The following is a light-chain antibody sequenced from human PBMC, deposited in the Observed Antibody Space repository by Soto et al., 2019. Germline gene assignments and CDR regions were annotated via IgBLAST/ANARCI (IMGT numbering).Light chain of an antibody. CDR3: DQYGRQRPFT. Sequence: EMVLTQSPGTLSLSPGARATLSCRASQSVSSTYIAGYQQNPGRAPRLLIYGASSRATGIPDRFSGSESGTDFTLTTSRLEREDFVVFFCDQYGRQRPFTVGPGTKVEIK. CDR1: QSVSSTY. J-gene: IGKJ2*01. V-gene: IGKV3-20*01. CDR2: GAS.